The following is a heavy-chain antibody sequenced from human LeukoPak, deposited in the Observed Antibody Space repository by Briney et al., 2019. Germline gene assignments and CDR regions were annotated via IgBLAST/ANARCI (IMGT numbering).Heavy chain of an antibody. Sequence: SETLSLTCTVSGGSISSYYWSWIRQPPGKGLEWIGYIYYSGSTNYNPSLKSRVTISVDTSKNQFSLKLSSVTAADTAVYYCARVPSVRTAFDYWGQGTLVTVSS. CDR1: GGSISSYY. V-gene: IGHV4-59*01. CDR2: IYYSGST. CDR3: ARVPSVRTAFDY. J-gene: IGHJ4*02.